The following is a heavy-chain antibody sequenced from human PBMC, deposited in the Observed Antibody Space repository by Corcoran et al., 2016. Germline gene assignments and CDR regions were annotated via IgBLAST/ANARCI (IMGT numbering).Heavy chain of an antibody. V-gene: IGHV4-34*01. CDR1: GGSFSGYY. D-gene: IGHD6-25*01. CDR3: ARDSGPPYYYYGMDV. J-gene: IGHJ6*02. Sequence: QVQLQQWGAGLLKPSETLSLTCAVYGGSFSGYYWSWIRQPPGKGLEWIGEINHSGSTNYNPSLKSRVTISVDTSKNQFSLKLSSVTAADTAVYYCARDSGPPYYYYGMDVWGQGTTVTVSS. CDR2: INHSGST.